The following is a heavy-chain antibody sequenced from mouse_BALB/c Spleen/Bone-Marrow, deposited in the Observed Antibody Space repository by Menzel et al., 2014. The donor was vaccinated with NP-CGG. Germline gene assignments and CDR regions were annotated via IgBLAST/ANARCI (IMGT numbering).Heavy chain of an antibody. CDR2: SRNKANDYTT. CDR3: ARYTYPGYFDV. J-gene: IGHJ1*01. CDR1: GLTFSDFY. D-gene: IGHD5-1*01. Sequence: DVMLVESGGGLVQPGGSLRLSCATSGLTFSDFYMEWVRQPPGKRLEWIAASRNKANDYTTEYSASVKGRFIVSRDTSQSILYLQMNALRAEDTTIYYCARYTYPGYFDVWGAGTTVTVSS. V-gene: IGHV7-1*02.